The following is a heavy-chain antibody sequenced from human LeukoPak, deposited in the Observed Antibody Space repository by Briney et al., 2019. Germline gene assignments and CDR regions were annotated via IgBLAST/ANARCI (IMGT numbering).Heavy chain of an antibody. D-gene: IGHD3-10*01. CDR2: INPNSGDT. CDR1: GYTFTGYY. J-gene: IGHJ4*02. V-gene: IGHV1-2*02. Sequence: ASVKVSCKASGYTFTGYYMHWVRQAPGQGLEWVGWINPNSGDTNYAQKFQGRVTITRDTSISTAYMDLSSLRSDDTAVYYCARGGLVRGVISRNGLDYWGQGTLVTVSS. CDR3: ARGGLVRGVISRNGLDY.